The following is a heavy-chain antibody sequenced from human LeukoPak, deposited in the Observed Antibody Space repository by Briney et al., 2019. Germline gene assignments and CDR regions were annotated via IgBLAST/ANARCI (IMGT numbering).Heavy chain of an antibody. Sequence: PGGSLRLSCAASGFTFSSYAMSWVRQAPGKGLEWVSAISGSGGSTYYADSVKGRFTISRDNSKNTLYLQMGSLRAEDMAVYYCARGRDEYSSSWYGGSAFDIWGQGTMVTVSS. CDR1: GFTFSSYA. D-gene: IGHD6-13*01. J-gene: IGHJ3*02. CDR2: ISGSGGST. CDR3: ARGRDEYSSSWYGGSAFDI. V-gene: IGHV3-23*01.